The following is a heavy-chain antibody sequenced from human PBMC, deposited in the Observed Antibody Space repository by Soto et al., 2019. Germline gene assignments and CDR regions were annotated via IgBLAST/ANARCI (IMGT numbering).Heavy chain of an antibody. J-gene: IGHJ3*02. D-gene: IGHD6-19*01. CDR3: ARDRSAAVAGYDAFDI. CDR1: GFTVSSNY. V-gene: IGHV3-66*01. CDR2: IYSGGST. Sequence: GGSLRLSCAASGFTVSSNYMSWVRQAPGKGLEWVSVIYSGGSTYYADSVKGRFTISRDNSKNTLYLQMNSLRAEDTTVYYCARDRSAAVAGYDAFDIWGQGTMVTVSS.